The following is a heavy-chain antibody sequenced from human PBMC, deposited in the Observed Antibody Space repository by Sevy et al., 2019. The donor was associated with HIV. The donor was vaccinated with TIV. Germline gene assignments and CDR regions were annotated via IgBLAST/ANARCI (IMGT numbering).Heavy chain of an antibody. CDR3: AWEGCTRPHDY. CDR1: GFAFYDYS. CDR2: LSFGCGKI. Sequence: GGSLRLSCAASGFAFYDYSMSWIRQAPGKGLEWVATLSFGCGKINYADSVKGRFTISRDNSKNSFYLQIDNLRVEDTALYYWAWEGCTRPHDYWGQGTRVTVSS. V-gene: IGHV3-23*01. J-gene: IGHJ4*02. D-gene: IGHD2-8*01.